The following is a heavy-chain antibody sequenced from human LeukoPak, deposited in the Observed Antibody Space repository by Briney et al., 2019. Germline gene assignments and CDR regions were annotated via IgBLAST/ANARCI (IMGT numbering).Heavy chain of an antibody. Sequence: SETLSLTCTVSGGSVSSGSYYWSWIRQPPGKGLEWIGYIYYSGSTNYNPSLKSRVTISVDTSKNQFSLKLSSVTAADTAVYYCARGRGYSYALDYWGQGTLVTVSS. D-gene: IGHD5-18*01. V-gene: IGHV4-61*01. J-gene: IGHJ4*02. CDR1: GGSVSSGSYY. CDR2: IYYSGST. CDR3: ARGRGYSYALDY.